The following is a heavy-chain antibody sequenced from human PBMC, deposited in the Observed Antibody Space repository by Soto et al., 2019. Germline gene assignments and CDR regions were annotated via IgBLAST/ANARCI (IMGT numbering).Heavy chain of an antibody. CDR2: IYYSGST. CDR1: GGSISSGGYY. CDR3: ARGGSSSPYFDS. J-gene: IGHJ4*02. D-gene: IGHD6-13*01. Sequence: QVQLQESGPGLVKPSQTLSLTCTVSGGSISSGGYYWSWIRQHPGKGLEWIGYIYYSGSTYYNPSLKSRVTRSVDTSKNQFSLKLSSVTAADTAVYYCARGGSSSPYFDSWGQGTLVTVSS. V-gene: IGHV4-31*03.